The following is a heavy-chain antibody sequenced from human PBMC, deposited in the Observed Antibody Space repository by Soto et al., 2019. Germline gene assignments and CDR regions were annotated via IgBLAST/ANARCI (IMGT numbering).Heavy chain of an antibody. CDR3: AREPPTATLEGDDF. Sequence: ASVKVSCKASGYTFSDYYIHWVRQAPGQGLEWMGWINPNSGGTKYAPKFQGGVTMTRDTSITTAYMELSRLRSGDTAGYYCAREPPTATLEGDDFCGQGTLETSPQ. V-gene: IGHV1-2*02. D-gene: IGHD1-1*01. CDR1: GYTFSDYY. J-gene: IGHJ4*02. CDR2: INPNSGGT.